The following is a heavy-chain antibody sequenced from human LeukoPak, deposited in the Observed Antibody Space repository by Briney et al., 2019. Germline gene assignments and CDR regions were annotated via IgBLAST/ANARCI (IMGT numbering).Heavy chain of an antibody. CDR1: GFTFGDYA. CDR3: TRDYLNIIVGAPAGGY. J-gene: IGHJ4*02. Sequence: GGSLRLSCTASGFTFGDYAMSWVRQAPGKGLEWVGFIRSKAYGGTTEYAASVKGRFTISRDDSKSIAYLQMNSLKTEDTAAYYCTRDYLNIIVGAPAGGYWGQGTLVTVSS. D-gene: IGHD1-26*01. V-gene: IGHV3-49*04. CDR2: IRSKAYGGTT.